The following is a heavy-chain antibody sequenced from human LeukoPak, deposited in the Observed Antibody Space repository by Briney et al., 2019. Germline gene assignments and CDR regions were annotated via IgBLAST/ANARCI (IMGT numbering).Heavy chain of an antibody. Sequence: GGSLRLSCAASGFTFSRYAMHWVRQAPGKGLEWVAVISYDGSNEYYADSVKGRFTISRDSSENTLYLQMNSLRAEDTAVYYCARGHYGMDVWGQGTTVTVSS. J-gene: IGHJ6*02. CDR1: GFTFSRYA. CDR3: ARGHYGMDV. CDR2: ISYDGSNE. V-gene: IGHV3-30-3*01.